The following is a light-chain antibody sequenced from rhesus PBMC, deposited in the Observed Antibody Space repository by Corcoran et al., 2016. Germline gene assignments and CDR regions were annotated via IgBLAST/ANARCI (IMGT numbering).Light chain of an antibody. V-gene: IGLV3-36*02. CDR3: QVWDRCFEHI. J-gene: IGLJ1*01. Sequence: SYDLTQPPSVSVSPGQTDGITCGGDNLGSKFEHWFQQKPPQAPVVVIYYDNERPSGIPERFSGAKSGNTATLGISGVEAGDEAVYFCQVWDRCFEHIFGSGTRFTVL. CDR1: NLGSKF. CDR2: YDN.